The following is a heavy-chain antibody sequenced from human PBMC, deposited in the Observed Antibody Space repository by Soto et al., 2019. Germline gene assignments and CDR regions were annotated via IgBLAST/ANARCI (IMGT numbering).Heavy chain of an antibody. CDR1: GFTFSNYW. CDR2: INTDGTTT. V-gene: IGHV3-74*01. J-gene: IGHJ4*02. D-gene: IGHD2-21*02. CDR3: AVSPCFDRYCSDDY. Sequence: EVQLLESGGDLVQPGGSLRLSCTASGFTFSNYWVHWVRQAPGKGPVWVSRINTDGTTTTYADSVKGRFTIARDNAKNTVYPPMNSLRAEAAAVYYCAVSPCFDRYCSDDYWGQGPLVHVSS.